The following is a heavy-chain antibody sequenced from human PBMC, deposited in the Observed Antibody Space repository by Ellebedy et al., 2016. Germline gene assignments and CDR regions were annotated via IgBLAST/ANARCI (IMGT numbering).Heavy chain of an antibody. V-gene: IGHV3-9*01. Sequence: SLKISXAASGFTFDDYTMHWVRQPPGKGLEWVSGITWNSGIIDYAGSVKGRFTISRDNAKNSLYLQVNSLGADDTALYYCAKGTGRFLEWLSTYPFDYWGQGVQVTVSS. CDR1: GFTFDDYT. CDR3: AKGTGRFLEWLSTYPFDY. CDR2: ITWNSGII. D-gene: IGHD3-3*01. J-gene: IGHJ4*02.